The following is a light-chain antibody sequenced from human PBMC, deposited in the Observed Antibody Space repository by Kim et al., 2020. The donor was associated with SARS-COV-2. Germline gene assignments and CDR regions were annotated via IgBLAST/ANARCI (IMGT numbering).Light chain of an antibody. CDR3: QQPTSFPLT. CDR2: AAS. J-gene: IGKJ4*01. Sequence: DIQMTQSPSSVSASVGDRVTITCRASQDISTFLAWYQQKPGKAPELLIYAASHLESGVPSRFRGSGSGTEFTLTISSLQPEDVATYYCQQPTSFPLTFGGGTKLEIK. CDR1: QDISTF. V-gene: IGKV1-12*01.